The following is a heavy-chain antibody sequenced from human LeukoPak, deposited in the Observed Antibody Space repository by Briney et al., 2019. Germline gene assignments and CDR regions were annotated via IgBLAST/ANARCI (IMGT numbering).Heavy chain of an antibody. J-gene: IGHJ5*02. CDR2: IYYSGST. V-gene: IGHV4-39*01. CDR1: GGSISSSSYY. Sequence: PSETLSLTCTVSGGSISSSSYYWGWIRQPPGKGLEWIGSIYYSGSTYYNPSLKSRVTISVDTSKNQFSLKLSSVTAADTAVYYCARTPTYYDFWSGKLNWFDPWGQGTLVTVSS. D-gene: IGHD3-3*01. CDR3: ARTPTYYDFWSGKLNWFDP.